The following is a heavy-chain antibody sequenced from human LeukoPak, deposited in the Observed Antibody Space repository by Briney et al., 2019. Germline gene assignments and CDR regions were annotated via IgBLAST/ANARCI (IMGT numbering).Heavy chain of an antibody. CDR2: IYPADSNT. V-gene: IGHV5-51*01. J-gene: IGHJ4*02. D-gene: IGHD1-7*01. Sequence: TGESLKISCKGSGYRFTNYWIGWVRQMPGKGLEWMGIIYPADSNTEYSPSFQGQVAISADKSISTAYLQWSSLKASHTAIYYCARCVPEGTTTGFDYWGQGTLVTVSS. CDR1: GYRFTNYW. CDR3: ARCVPEGTTTGFDY.